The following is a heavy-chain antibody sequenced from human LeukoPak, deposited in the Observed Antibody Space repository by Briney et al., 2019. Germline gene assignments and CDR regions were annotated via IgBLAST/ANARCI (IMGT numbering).Heavy chain of an antibody. V-gene: IGHV5-10-1*01. Sequence: GGALKISCKGSGCSFTSYWISWVRRMPGGGLEGMGRIDPSDSYTNYSPSFQGHVTISADKSISTAYLQWSSLKASDTAMYYCARGTIVATIGYYNNYGMDVWGKGTTVTVSS. CDR3: ARGTIVATIGYYNNYGMDV. J-gene: IGHJ6*04. D-gene: IGHD5-12*01. CDR1: GCSFTSYW. CDR2: IDPSDSYT.